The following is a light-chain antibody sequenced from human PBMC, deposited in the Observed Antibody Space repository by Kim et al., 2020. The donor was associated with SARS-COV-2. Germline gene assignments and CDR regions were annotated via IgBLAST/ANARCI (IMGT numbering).Light chain of an antibody. CDR3: QVWDSSSDHFV. CDR1: NIGSKN. J-gene: IGLJ2*01. Sequence: SYELTQPPSVSVAPGKTARITCGGNNIGSKNVHWYQQRPGQAPVLVTYYDTDRPSGTPERFSDSNSGNTATLTISRVEAGDEADYYCQVWDSSSDHFVFGGGTKLTVL. V-gene: IGLV3-21*04. CDR2: YDT.